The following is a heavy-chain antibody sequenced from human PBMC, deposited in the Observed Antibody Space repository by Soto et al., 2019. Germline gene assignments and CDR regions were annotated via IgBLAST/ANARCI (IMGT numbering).Heavy chain of an antibody. J-gene: IGHJ5*02. V-gene: IGHV4-59*01. D-gene: IGHD2-15*01. Sequence: PSETLSLTCTGSGGSISSYYWSWIRQPPGKGLEWIGYIYYSGSTNYNPSLKSRVTISVDTSKNQFSLKLSSVTAADTAVYYCARGSGGSFHWFDPWGQGTLVTVSS. CDR2: IYYSGST. CDR1: GGSISSYY. CDR3: ARGSGGSFHWFDP.